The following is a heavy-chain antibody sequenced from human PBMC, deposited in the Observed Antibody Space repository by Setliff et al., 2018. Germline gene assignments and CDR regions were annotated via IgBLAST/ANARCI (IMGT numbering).Heavy chain of an antibody. Sequence: ASVKVSCKASGYTFRNYAFAWVRQAPGQGLEWVGWISXXXXXXXXXXXXQGRVXXTTDTSTSTAYMELRSLTSDDSAFYYCARAPSVELVTIRTNSWFTYWGQGTLVTVSS. CDR3: ARAPSVELVTIRTNSWFTY. V-gene: IGHV1-18*01. D-gene: IGHD5-18*01. CDR1: GYTFRNYA. CDR2: ISXXXXXX. J-gene: IGHJ4*02.